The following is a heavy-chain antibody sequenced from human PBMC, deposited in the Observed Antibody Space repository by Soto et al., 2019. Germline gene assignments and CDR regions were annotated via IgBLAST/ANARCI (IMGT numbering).Heavy chain of an antibody. D-gene: IGHD3-22*01. CDR2: FITIFGTA. CDR3: ARGNISGYSHLGHDSFDI. Sequence: QVQLVQSGAEVKKPGSSVKVSCKDSGGTFSSYAISWVRHAPGQGLEWMGGFITIFGTANYAQKFQGRVTITADESTSTEYMELSSLRYEDTAVYYCARGNISGYSHLGHDSFDIWGQGTMVTVSS. V-gene: IGHV1-69*01. CDR1: GGTFSSYA. J-gene: IGHJ3*02.